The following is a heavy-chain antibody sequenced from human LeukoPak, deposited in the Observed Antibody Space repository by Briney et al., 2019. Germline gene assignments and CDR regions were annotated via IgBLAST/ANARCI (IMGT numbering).Heavy chain of an antibody. CDR3: TRDRRDGYNYVDI. CDR1: GGSFSGYY. Sequence: SETLSLTCAVYGGSFSGYYWSWIRQPPGKGLEWIGEINHSGSTNYNPSLKSRVTISVDTSRNQFSLKLSSVTAADTAVYYCTRDRRDGYNYVDIWGQGTLVTVSS. CDR2: INHSGST. V-gene: IGHV4-34*01. J-gene: IGHJ4*02. D-gene: IGHD5-24*01.